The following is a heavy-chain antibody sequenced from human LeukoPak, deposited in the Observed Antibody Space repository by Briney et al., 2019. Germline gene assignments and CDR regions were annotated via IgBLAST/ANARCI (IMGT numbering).Heavy chain of an antibody. J-gene: IGHJ6*03. Sequence: SETLSLTCAVYGGSFRGYYWSWIRQPPGKGLEWIGEINHSGSTNYNPSLKSRVTLSVDTSKNQFSLKLSSVTAADTAFYYCASQGHHGKIVGTTLSYFYMDVWGKGTTVTVSS. CDR1: GGSFRGYY. D-gene: IGHD1-26*01. CDR2: INHSGST. CDR3: ASQGHHGKIVGTTLSYFYMDV. V-gene: IGHV4-34*01.